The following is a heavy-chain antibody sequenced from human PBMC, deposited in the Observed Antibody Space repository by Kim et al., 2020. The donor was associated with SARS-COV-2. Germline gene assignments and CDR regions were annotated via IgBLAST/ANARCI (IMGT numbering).Heavy chain of an antibody. CDR2: INPNNGDT. V-gene: IGHV1-2*06. J-gene: IGHJ5*02. CDR3: ARGPVPLTIVGVVEYNWFDP. CDR1: GYTFTDYY. D-gene: IGHD3-3*01. Sequence: ASVKVSCKASGYTFTDYYIHWVRQAPGQGLEWMGRINPNNGDTSYTRKFQGRVTMTRDTSISTAYMEVIGLRSDDTAVYYCARGPVPLTIVGVVEYNWFDPWGQGTLVTVSS.